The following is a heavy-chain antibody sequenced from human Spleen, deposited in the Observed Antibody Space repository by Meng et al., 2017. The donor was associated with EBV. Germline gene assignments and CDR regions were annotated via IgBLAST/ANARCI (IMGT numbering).Heavy chain of an antibody. J-gene: IGHJ4*02. CDR1: GFSLSTRGVG. CDR3: AHRRSGYDLFDY. CDR2: IYWDDDK. Sequence: QIVLKDSGPTLAKHTQTLTLTCTFSGFSLSTRGVGVGWIRQPPGKALDWLALIYWDDDKRYSPSLKSRLTITKDTSKNQVVLKMTNMDPVDTATYYCAHRRSGYDLFDYWGQGTLVTASS. D-gene: IGHD5-12*01. V-gene: IGHV2-5*02.